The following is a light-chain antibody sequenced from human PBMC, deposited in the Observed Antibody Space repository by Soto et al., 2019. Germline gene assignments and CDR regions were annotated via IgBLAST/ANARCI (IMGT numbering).Light chain of an antibody. J-gene: IGKJ1*01. V-gene: IGKV3-20*01. CDR3: QQYGSSPT. CDR1: QSVSSNY. CDR2: DVS. Sequence: EIVLTQSPGTLSLSPGERATLSCRSSQSVSSNYLAWYQQKPDLPPRLLIYDVSGMATGIPDRFSGSGSGTDFTLTISRLEPEDFAVYYCQQYGSSPTFGQGTKVEIK.